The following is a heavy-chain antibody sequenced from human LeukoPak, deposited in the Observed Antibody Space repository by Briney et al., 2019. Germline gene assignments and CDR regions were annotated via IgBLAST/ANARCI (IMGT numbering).Heavy chain of an antibody. CDR1: GDPIRNYF. J-gene: IGHJ3*02. CDR2: IYYCARN. Sequence: SDTLSPTCTLSGDPIRNYFRTWLRQPAGKGVQWIGFIYYCARNNYTPSHKRRVTISVDTSKNQYSLKLSSVTAGDTAVYYCVRDRVLGAFDIWGQGTMVTVSS. CDR3: VRDRVLGAFDI. D-gene: IGHD3-16*01. V-gene: IGHV4-59*01.